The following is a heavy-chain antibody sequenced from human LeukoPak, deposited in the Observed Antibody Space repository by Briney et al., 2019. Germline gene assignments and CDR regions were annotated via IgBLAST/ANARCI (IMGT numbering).Heavy chain of an antibody. D-gene: IGHD1-26*01. Sequence: GGSLRLSCAASGFTFSSYAMSWVRQAPGRGLEWVSAIIGSGGSTYYADSVKGRFTISRDNSKNTLYLQMNSLRAEDTAVYYCAKERRWELYFDYWGQGTLVTVSS. CDR1: GFTFSSYA. CDR2: IIGSGGST. CDR3: AKERRWELYFDY. J-gene: IGHJ4*02. V-gene: IGHV3-23*01.